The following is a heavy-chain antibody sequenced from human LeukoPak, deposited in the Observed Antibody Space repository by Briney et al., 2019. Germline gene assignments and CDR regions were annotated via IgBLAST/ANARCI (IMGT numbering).Heavy chain of an antibody. CDR1: GGSISSSSYS. CDR2: IYYSGST. V-gene: IGHV4-39*07. D-gene: IGHD5-18*01. J-gene: IGHJ3*02. Sequence: SETLSLTCTVSGGSISSSSYSWGWIRQPPGKGLEWIGSIYYSGSTYYNPSLKSRVTISVDTSKNQFSLKLSSVTAADTAVYYCAREPIESRYSYGYYSRQLDAFDIWGQGTMVTVSS. CDR3: AREPIESRYSYGYYSRQLDAFDI.